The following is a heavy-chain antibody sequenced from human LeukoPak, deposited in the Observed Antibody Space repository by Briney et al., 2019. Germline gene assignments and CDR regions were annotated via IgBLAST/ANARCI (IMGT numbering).Heavy chain of an antibody. CDR3: VRTNGGTYYDY. D-gene: IGHD1-26*01. V-gene: IGHV3-13*01. Sequence: PGGSLRLSCAASGFIFTDYDLHWVRQPPGKSLEWVSVFGIAGDTYYADSVKGRFTISRDVAKNSLYLQMNNLRAGDTAVYYCVRTNGGTYYDYWGQGTLVTVSS. J-gene: IGHJ4*02. CDR2: FGIAGDT. CDR1: GFIFTDYD.